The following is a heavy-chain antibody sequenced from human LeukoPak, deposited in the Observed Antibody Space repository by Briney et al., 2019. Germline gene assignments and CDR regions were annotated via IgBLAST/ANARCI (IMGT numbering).Heavy chain of an antibody. J-gene: IGHJ3*02. D-gene: IGHD2-2*03. CDR1: GGSFSGYY. CDR3: ASDALDIVVVPAAIRAFDI. CDR2: INHSGST. Sequence: SETLSLTCAVYGGSFSGYYWSWIRQPPGKGLEWIGEINHSGSTNYNPSLKSRVTISVDTSKNQFSLKLSSVTAAHTAVYYCASDALDIVVVPAAIRAFDIWGQGTMVTVSS. V-gene: IGHV4-34*01.